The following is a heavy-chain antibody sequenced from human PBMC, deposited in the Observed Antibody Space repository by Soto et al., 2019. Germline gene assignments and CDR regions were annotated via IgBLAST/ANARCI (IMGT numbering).Heavy chain of an antibody. CDR3: ARVEDYYDSSGYSDY. D-gene: IGHD3-22*01. Sequence: GGSLRLSCAASGFTFSSYAMSWVRQAPGKGLEWVAVISDSGSSTYYADSVKGRFSISRDNSKNTLYLQMNSLRAEDTAVYYCARVEDYYDSSGYSDYWGQGTLVTVSS. CDR1: GFTFSSYA. V-gene: IGHV3-23*01. J-gene: IGHJ4*02. CDR2: ISDSGSST.